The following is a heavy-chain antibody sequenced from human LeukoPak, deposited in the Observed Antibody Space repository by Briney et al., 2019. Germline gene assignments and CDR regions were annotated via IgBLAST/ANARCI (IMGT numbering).Heavy chain of an antibody. Sequence: PGGSLRLSCAASGFTFSSYGMHWVRQAPGKGLEWVAVIWYDGSNKYYADSVKGRFTISRDNSKNTLYLQMNSLRAEDTAVYYCARAKRRINAFDIWGQGTMVTVSS. CDR3: ARAKRRINAFDI. J-gene: IGHJ3*02. CDR2: IWYDGSNK. D-gene: IGHD3-16*01. V-gene: IGHV3-33*01. CDR1: GFTFSSYG.